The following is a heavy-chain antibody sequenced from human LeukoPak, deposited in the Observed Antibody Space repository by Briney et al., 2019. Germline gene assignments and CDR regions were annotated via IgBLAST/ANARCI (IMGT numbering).Heavy chain of an antibody. CDR3: ARDVGQDYDFWSGYYQNFDY. V-gene: IGHV3-30-3*01. CDR1: GFTFSSYA. D-gene: IGHD3-3*01. J-gene: IGHJ4*02. Sequence: PGGSLRLSCAASGFTFSSYAMHWIRQAPGKGLEWVAVISYDGSNKYYADSVKGRFTISRDNSKNTLYLQMNSLRAEDTAVYYCARDVGQDYDFWSGYYQNFDYWGQGTLVTVSS. CDR2: ISYDGSNK.